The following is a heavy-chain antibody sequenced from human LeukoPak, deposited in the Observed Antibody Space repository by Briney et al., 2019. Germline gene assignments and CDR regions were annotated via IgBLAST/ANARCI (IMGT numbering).Heavy chain of an antibody. V-gene: IGHV1-46*01. D-gene: IGHD6-13*01. Sequence: AAVKVSCMASGYTFTSYYMHWVRQAPGQGVEWMGIINPSGGSTSYAQKFQGRVTMTRDMSTSTVYMELSSLRSEDTAVYYCAREFSSSSNLSVGYYYYMDVWGKGTTVTVSS. CDR1: GYTFTSYY. J-gene: IGHJ6*03. CDR3: AREFSSSSNLSVGYYYYMDV. CDR2: INPSGGST.